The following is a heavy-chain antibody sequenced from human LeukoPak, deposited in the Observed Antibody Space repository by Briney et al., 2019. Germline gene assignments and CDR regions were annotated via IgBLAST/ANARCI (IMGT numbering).Heavy chain of an antibody. V-gene: IGHV3-48*03. J-gene: IGHJ4*02. D-gene: IGHD3-22*01. CDR3: ARDPRGPTTYDSSARDSLDY. CDR1: GFTFSSYE. Sequence: GGSLRHSCAASGFTFSSYEMNWVRQAPGKGLEWVSYISSSGSTIYYADSVKGRFTISRDNAKNSLYLQMNSLRAEDTAVYYCARDPRGPTTYDSSARDSLDYWGQGTLVTVSS. CDR2: ISSSGSTI.